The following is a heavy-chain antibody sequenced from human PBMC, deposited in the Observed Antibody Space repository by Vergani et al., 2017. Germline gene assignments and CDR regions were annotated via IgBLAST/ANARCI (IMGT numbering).Heavy chain of an antibody. CDR3: ARGDMVRGVIISANXFDP. V-gene: IGHV4-34*01. CDR2: INHSGST. Sequence: QVQLQQWGAGLLKPSETLSLTCAVYGGSFSGYYWSWIRQPPGKGLEWIGEINHSGSTNYNPSLKSRVTISVDTSKNQFSLKLSSVTAADTAVYYCARGDMVRGVIISANXFDPWGQGTLVTVSS. D-gene: IGHD3-10*01. J-gene: IGHJ5*02. CDR1: GGSFSGYY.